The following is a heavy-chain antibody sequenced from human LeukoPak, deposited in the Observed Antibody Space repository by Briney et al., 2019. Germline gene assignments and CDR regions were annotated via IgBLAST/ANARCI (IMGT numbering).Heavy chain of an antibody. CDR2: ISRSSGAI. CDR3: ARDFPPAY. V-gene: IGHV3-48*01. Sequence: GGSLRLSCAASGFTFRSYTMNWVRQAPGKGLEWVSYISRSSGAIYYADSVKGRFTISRENAKNSLYLQMNSLRVEDTAVYYCARDFPPAYWGQGTLVTVSS. CDR1: GFTFRSYT. J-gene: IGHJ4*02.